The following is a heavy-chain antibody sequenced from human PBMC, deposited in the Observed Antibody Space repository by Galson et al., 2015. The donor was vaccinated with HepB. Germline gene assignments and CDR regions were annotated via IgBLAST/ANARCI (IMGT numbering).Heavy chain of an antibody. CDR1: GYKFTDYA. D-gene: IGHD1-26*01. Sequence: SVKVSCKASGYKFTDYAMNWVRQAPGQGLEWMGWINTHTRTPTYARGYTGRFVFSLDTSVNTAYLQIGSLKTEDTAIYYCARGGLGSSGNYYFDSWGQGTPVIVSP. CDR3: ARGGLGSSGNYYFDS. CDR2: INTHTRTP. V-gene: IGHV7-4-1*01. J-gene: IGHJ4*02.